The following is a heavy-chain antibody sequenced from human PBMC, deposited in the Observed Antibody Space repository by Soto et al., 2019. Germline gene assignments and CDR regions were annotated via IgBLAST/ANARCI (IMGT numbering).Heavy chain of an antibody. CDR3: GIEPFVTVFGLVTF. D-gene: IGHD3-3*01. Sequence: EVQLVESGGALVQPGGSLRLSCEASGFSFRDYGMSWVRQAPGKGLQWVAGIGGSGDTTNYADSVKGRFTISRDNSKNTLYLQMNSLTAEDAAVYYCGIEPFVTVFGLVTFWGQGTLVSVSS. V-gene: IGHV3-23*04. CDR2: IGGSGDTT. J-gene: IGHJ4*02. CDR1: GFSFRDYG.